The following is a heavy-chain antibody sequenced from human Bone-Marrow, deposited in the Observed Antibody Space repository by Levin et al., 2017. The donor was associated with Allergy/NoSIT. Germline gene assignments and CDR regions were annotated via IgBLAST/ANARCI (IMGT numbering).Heavy chain of an antibody. J-gene: IGHJ6*02. CDR3: ARHGMRSGGLAAAGVEYYYHGLDR. D-gene: IGHD6-13*01. V-gene: IGHV1-18*01. CDR2: ISVYNRQT. CDR1: RYTFASYG. Sequence: ASVKVSCKASRYTFASYGISWVRQAPGQGPEWMGWISVYNRQTKSAWKFQGRVTLTIEKSTDTVSLELRSLTSDDTAVYHCARHGMRSGGLAAAGVEYYYHGLDRWGQGTTVTVSS.